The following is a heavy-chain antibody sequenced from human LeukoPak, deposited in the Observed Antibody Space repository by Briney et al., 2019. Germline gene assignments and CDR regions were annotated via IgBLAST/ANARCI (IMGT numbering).Heavy chain of an antibody. CDR2: ISYDGSNK. J-gene: IGHJ4*02. Sequence: AGSLRLSCAASGFTFSSYGMHWVRQAPGKGLEWVAVISYDGSNKYYADSVKGRFTISRDNSKNTLYLQMNSLRAEDTAVYYCAKERYSGYDFYFDYWGQGTLVTVSS. V-gene: IGHV3-30*18. D-gene: IGHD5-12*01. CDR1: GFTFSSYG. CDR3: AKERYSGYDFYFDY.